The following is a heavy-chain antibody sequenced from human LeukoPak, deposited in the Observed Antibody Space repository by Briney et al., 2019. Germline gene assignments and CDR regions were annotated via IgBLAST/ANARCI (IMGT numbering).Heavy chain of an antibody. CDR1: GGSISSSSYY. CDR3: ARSGTTHYYDISGYYHLGSPEWYFDL. J-gene: IGHJ2*01. Sequence: SETLSLTCTVSGGSISSSSYYWGWIRQPPGKGLEWIGSIYYSGSTYYNPSLKSRVTISVDTSKNQFSLKLSSVTAADTAVYYCARSGTTHYYDISGYYHLGSPEWYFDLWGRGTLVTVSS. D-gene: IGHD3-22*01. V-gene: IGHV4-39*01. CDR2: IYYSGST.